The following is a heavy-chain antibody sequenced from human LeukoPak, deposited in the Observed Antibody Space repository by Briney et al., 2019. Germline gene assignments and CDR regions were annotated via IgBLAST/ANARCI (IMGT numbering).Heavy chain of an antibody. D-gene: IGHD6-13*01. J-gene: IGHJ5*02. V-gene: IGHV4-59*01. CDR3: ARRGSSWSNWFDP. CDR2: IYYSGST. CDR1: GGSISSYY. Sequence: PSETLSLTCTVSGGSISSYYWSWIRQPPGKGLEWIGYIYYSGSTNYNPSLKSRVTISVDTSKNQFSLKLSSVTAADTAVYYCARRGSSWSNWFDPWGQGTLVTVSS.